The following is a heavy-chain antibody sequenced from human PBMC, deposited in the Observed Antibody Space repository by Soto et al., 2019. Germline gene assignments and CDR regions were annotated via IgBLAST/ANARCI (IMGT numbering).Heavy chain of an antibody. CDR2: IYHSGSA. J-gene: IGHJ6*02. CDR3: ARDNNCSSTSCYSPYGMDV. D-gene: IGHD2-2*01. CDR1: GGSISSSNW. V-gene: IGHV4-4*02. Sequence: SETLSLTCAVSGGSISSSNWWSWVRQPPGKGLEWIGEIYHSGSANYNPSLKSRVTISVDKSKNQFSLKLSSVTAADTAVYYCARDNNCSSTSCYSPYGMDVWGQGTTVTVSS.